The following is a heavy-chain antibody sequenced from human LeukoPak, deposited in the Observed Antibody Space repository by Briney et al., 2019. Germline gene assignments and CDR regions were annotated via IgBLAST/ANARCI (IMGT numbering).Heavy chain of an antibody. CDR3: ARSMVRGVSY. Sequence: GGSLRLSCAASGFIVSSNYMSWVRQAPGKGLEWVSVLYSSGSPHYVDSVEGRFTISRDNSKNTLYLQMTSLRAEDTAVYYCARSMVRGVSYWGQGTLVTVSS. J-gene: IGHJ4*02. CDR2: LYSSGSP. D-gene: IGHD3-10*01. V-gene: IGHV3-53*01. CDR1: GFIVSSNY.